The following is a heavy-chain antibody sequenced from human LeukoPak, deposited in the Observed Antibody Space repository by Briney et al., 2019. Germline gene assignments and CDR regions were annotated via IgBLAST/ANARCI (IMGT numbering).Heavy chain of an antibody. D-gene: IGHD6-6*01. CDR1: GYTFTSYW. CDR2: IDPSDSYT. CDR3: ARGESIAARAAEEIDF. J-gene: IGHJ4*02. Sequence: GESLKISCKGSGYTFTSYWISWVRQMPGKGLEWMGKIDPSDSYTNYSPSFQGHVTISADKSISTAYLQWNSLKASDTAMYYCARGESIAARAAEEIDFWGQGTPVTVSS. V-gene: IGHV5-10-1*01.